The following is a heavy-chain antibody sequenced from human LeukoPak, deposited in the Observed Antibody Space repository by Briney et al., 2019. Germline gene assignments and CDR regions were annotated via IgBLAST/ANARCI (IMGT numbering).Heavy chain of an antibody. Sequence: ASVKVSCKASGYTFTSYGISWVRQAPGQGLEWMGWISAYNGNTNYAQKLQGRVTMTTDTSTSTAYMELRSLRSDDTAVYYCARVRSMVRGVMIGAFDIWGQGTMVTVSS. J-gene: IGHJ3*02. CDR3: ARVRSMVRGVMIGAFDI. D-gene: IGHD3-10*01. V-gene: IGHV1-18*01. CDR2: ISAYNGNT. CDR1: GYTFTSYG.